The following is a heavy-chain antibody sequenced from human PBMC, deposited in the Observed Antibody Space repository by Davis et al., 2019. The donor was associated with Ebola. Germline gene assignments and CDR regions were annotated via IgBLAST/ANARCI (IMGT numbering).Heavy chain of an antibody. CDR1: GFTFSSYW. V-gene: IGHV3-7*01. Sequence: GGSLRLSCAASGFTFSSYWMSWVRQASGKGLEWVANIKQDGSEKYYVDSVKGRFTISRDNAKNSLYLQMNSLRAEDTAVYYCARGPPEVYYYYGMDVWGQGTTVTVSS. CDR3: ARGPPEVYYYYGMDV. CDR2: IKQDGSEK. J-gene: IGHJ6*02.